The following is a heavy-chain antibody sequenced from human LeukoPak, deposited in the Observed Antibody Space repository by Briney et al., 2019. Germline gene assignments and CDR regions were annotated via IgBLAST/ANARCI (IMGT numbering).Heavy chain of an antibody. CDR2: IYYSGST. J-gene: IGHJ6*04. V-gene: IGHV4-59*08. Sequence: SETLSLTCTVSGGSISSYYWSWIRQPPGKGLEWIGYIYYSGSTNYNPSLKSRVTISVDTSKNQFSLKLSSVTAADTAVYYCARRGTEGPRYPDYYYYYGMDVWGKGTTVTVSS. CDR3: ARRGTEGPRYPDYYYYYGMDV. CDR1: GGSISSYY. D-gene: IGHD3-16*01.